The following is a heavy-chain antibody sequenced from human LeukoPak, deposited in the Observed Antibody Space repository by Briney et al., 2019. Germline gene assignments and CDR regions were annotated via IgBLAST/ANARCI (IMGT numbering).Heavy chain of an antibody. V-gene: IGHV3-30*18. CDR1: GLTFSSYG. J-gene: IGHJ4*02. CDR3: SKDRGGSQVFDY. CDR2: ISYDRSNK. D-gene: IGHD5-12*01. Sequence: GGSLRLSCAASGLTFSSYGMEWVREAPGKGVERVAVISYDRSNKYYADSVKGRFTISRDNSKNTLYLQMNSLRAEDTAVYYCSKDRGGSQVFDYWGQGTLVTVSS.